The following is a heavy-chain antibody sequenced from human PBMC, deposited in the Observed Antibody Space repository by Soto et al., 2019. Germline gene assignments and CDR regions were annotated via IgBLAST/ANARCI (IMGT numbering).Heavy chain of an antibody. CDR1: GFTFSSFG. Sequence: GGSLRLSCVASGFTFSSFGMNWVRQAPGKGLEWVATISNSGGTTYYADSVKGRFTISRDTSKNTLYLQMFSLRTDDTAVYYCAKGRDGYGHSTGNWFDPWGQGTLVTVAS. D-gene: IGHD2-2*03. V-gene: IGHV3-23*01. CDR3: AKGRDGYGHSTGNWFDP. CDR2: ISNSGGTT. J-gene: IGHJ5*02.